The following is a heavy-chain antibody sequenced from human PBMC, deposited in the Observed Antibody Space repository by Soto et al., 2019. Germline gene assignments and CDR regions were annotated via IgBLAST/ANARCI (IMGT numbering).Heavy chain of an antibody. CDR3: ARMAGTPPYYYYGMDV. D-gene: IGHD6-19*01. Sequence: QVTLKESGPVLVNPTETLTLTCTVSGFSLSNARMGVSWIRQPPGKALEWLAHIFSNDEKSYSTSLKSRLTISKDTSKSQVVLTMTNMDPVDTATYYCARMAGTPPYYYYGMDVWGQGTTVTVSS. CDR1: GFSLSNARMG. V-gene: IGHV2-26*01. CDR2: IFSNDEK. J-gene: IGHJ6*02.